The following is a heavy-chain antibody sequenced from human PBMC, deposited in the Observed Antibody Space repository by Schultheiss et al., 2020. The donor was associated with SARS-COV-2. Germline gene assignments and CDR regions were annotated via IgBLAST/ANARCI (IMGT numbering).Heavy chain of an antibody. CDR2: TYYRSKWYN. CDR3: ARGHDYSNPWALGY. J-gene: IGHJ4*02. D-gene: IGHD4-11*01. CDR1: GDSVSSNSAA. V-gene: IGHV6-1*01. Sequence: SQTLSLTCAISGDSVSSNSAAWNWIRQSPSRGLEWLGRTYYRSKWYNDYAVSVKSRITINPDTSKNQFSLQLSSVTAADTAVYYCARGHDYSNPWALGYWGQGTLVTVSS.